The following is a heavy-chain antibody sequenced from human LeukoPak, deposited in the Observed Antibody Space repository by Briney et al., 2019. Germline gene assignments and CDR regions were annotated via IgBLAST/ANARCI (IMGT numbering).Heavy chain of an antibody. CDR2: ISSSSSTI. D-gene: IGHD3-3*01. CDR1: GFTFSSYS. Sequence: GGALRLSCAASGFTFSSYSMNWVRQAPGKGLEWVSYISSSSSTIYYADSVKGRFTISRDNAKNSLYLQMNSLRAEDTAVYYCARDPGLLNYDFWSGLGDAFDIWGQGTMVTVSS. V-gene: IGHV3-48*01. J-gene: IGHJ3*02. CDR3: ARDPGLLNYDFWSGLGDAFDI.